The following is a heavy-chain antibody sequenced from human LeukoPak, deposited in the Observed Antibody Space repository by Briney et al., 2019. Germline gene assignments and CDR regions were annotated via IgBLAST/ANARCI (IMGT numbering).Heavy chain of an antibody. CDR2: MNPNSANT. D-gene: IGHD2-8*02. CDR1: GYTFTTYD. V-gene: IGHV1-8*01. Sequence: ASVKVSCKASGYTFTTYDINWVRQATGQGLEWMGWMNPNSANTGYAQKFQGRVTITRNTSISTAYMELNSLRSDDTAVYYCARARLVRGPVTPLYYFDYWGQGVLVTVPS. CDR3: ARARLVRGPVTPLYYFDY. J-gene: IGHJ4*02.